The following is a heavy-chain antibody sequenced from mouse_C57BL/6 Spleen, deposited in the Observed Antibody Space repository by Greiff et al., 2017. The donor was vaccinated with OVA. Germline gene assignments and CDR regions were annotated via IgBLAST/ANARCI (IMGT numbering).Heavy chain of an antibody. CDR3: ARHGGQDYAMDY. V-gene: IGHV2-6-1*01. CDR1: GFSLTSYG. D-gene: IGHD3-3*01. J-gene: IGHJ4*01. CDR2: IWSDGST. Sequence: VKLMESGPGLVAPSQSLSITCTVSGFSLTSYGVHWVRQPPGKGLEWLVVIWSDGSTTYNSALKSRLSISKDNSKSQVFLKMNSLQTDDTAMYYCARHGGQDYAMDYWGQGTSVTVSS.